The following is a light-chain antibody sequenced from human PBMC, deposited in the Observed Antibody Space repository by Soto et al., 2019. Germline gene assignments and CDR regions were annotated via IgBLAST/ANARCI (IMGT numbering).Light chain of an antibody. CDR3: QRRSDWPGLT. J-gene: IGKJ4*01. CDR1: QSVSSY. V-gene: IGKV3-11*01. Sequence: EIMLTQSPATLSLSPGERATLSCRASQSVSSYLAWYQHKPGQAPRLLIYEASNRATGIPARFSGIGSGTDFTLTISSLEPEDVAVYYCQRRSDWPGLTFGGGTKVEIK. CDR2: EAS.